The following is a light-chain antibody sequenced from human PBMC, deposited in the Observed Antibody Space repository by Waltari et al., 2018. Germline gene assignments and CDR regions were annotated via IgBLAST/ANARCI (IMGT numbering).Light chain of an antibody. V-gene: IGLV1-44*01. CDR1: TSNLGSNT. Sequence: QSVLTQPPSASGTPGQRVTISCSGSTSNLGSNTVTWYQQVPGTAPKLLIYTNNQRPSGVPDRFSGSKSGTSASLAISGLQSEDEADYYCAAWDDSLKGYVFGPGTKVTVL. J-gene: IGLJ1*01. CDR2: TNN. CDR3: AAWDDSLKGYV.